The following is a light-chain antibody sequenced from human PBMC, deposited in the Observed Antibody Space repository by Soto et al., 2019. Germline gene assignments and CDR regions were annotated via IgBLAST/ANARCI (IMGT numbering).Light chain of an antibody. CDR1: QRIFTW. J-gene: IGKJ1*01. CDR3: QQYDSFWT. Sequence: DIQMTQSPTTLSASVGDRVTITCRASQRIFTWLAWYQQKPEKAPKVLIYNASNLESGVPSRFSASGSGTEFTLTLGSLQPDDFATYYCQQYDSFWTFGQGTILEVK. V-gene: IGKV1-5*01. CDR2: NAS.